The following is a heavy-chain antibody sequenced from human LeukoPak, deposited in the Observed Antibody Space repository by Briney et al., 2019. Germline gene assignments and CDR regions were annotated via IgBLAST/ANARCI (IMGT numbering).Heavy chain of an antibody. V-gene: IGHV3-9*01. CDR1: GFTFDDYA. Sequence: PGGSLRLSCAASGFTFDDYAMHWVRQAPGKGLEWVSGISWNSGSIGYADSVKGRFTISRDNAKNSLYLQMNSLRAEDTDLYYCAKVPGGYYYDSSGYYFDYWGQGTLVTVSS. D-gene: IGHD3-22*01. CDR3: AKVPGGYYYDSSGYYFDY. CDR2: ISWNSGSI. J-gene: IGHJ4*02.